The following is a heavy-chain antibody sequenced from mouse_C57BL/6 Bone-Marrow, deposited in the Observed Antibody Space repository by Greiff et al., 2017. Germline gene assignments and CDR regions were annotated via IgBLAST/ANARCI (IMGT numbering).Heavy chain of an antibody. CDR3: ACSPHDYDSRGYCDV. D-gene: IGHD1-1*01. CDR1: GFNITDYY. Sequence: EVQLQQSGAELVKPGASVKLSCTASGFNITDYYMHWVKQRTEQGLEWIGRIDPEDGETKYAPKFKGKATITADTSYSTVYLQLNSLTSEDTAVYYCACSPHDYDSRGYCDVWGTGTTVTVSS. CDR2: IDPEDGET. V-gene: IGHV14-2*01. J-gene: IGHJ1*03.